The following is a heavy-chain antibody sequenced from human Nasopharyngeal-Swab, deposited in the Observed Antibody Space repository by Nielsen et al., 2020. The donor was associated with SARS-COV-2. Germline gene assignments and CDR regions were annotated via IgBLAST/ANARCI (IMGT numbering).Heavy chain of an antibody. Sequence: GGSLRLSCAASGFTFISNAISWVRQAPGKGLEWVSVMSGSGDNIHYADSVKGRFTISRDNSKNTVYLQMSSLRAEDTAVYYCAREAIVRGINEGYLYYGMDVWGQGTTATVSS. D-gene: IGHD3-10*01. J-gene: IGHJ6*02. V-gene: IGHV3-23*01. CDR2: MSGSGDNI. CDR3: AREAIVRGINEGYLYYGMDV. CDR1: GFTFISNA.